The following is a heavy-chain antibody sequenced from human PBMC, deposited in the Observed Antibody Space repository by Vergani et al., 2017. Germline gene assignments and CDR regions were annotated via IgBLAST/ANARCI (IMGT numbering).Heavy chain of an antibody. D-gene: IGHD3-10*01. Sequence: EVQLLESGGGLVQPGGSLRLSCAASGFIFSSYAMSWVRQAPGKGLEWVSTISGSGYSTYYADSVKGRFTISRDNSKNTLYLQMNSLRAEDTAVYYCAKDYDGSGPGQYNWFDPWGQGTLVTVSS. CDR1: GFIFSSYA. CDR2: ISGSGYST. CDR3: AKDYDGSGPGQYNWFDP. J-gene: IGHJ5*02. V-gene: IGHV3-23*01.